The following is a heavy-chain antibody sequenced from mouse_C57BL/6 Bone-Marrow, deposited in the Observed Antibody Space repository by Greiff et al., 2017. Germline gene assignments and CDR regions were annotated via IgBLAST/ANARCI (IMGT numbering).Heavy chain of an antibody. CDR1: GYSITSGYY. V-gene: IGHV3-6*01. Sequence: DVKLVESGPGLVKPSQSLSLTCSVTGYSITSGYYWNWIRQFPGNKLEWMGYISYDGSNNYNPSLKNRISITRDTSKNQFFLKLNSVTTEDTATYYCARDRGYSNYYWYFDVWGTGTTVTVSS. D-gene: IGHD2-5*01. J-gene: IGHJ1*03. CDR2: ISYDGSN. CDR3: ARDRGYSNYYWYFDV.